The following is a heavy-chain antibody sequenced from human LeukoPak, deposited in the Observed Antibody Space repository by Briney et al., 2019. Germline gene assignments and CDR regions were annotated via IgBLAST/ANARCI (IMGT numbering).Heavy chain of an antibody. CDR2: INHSGST. D-gene: IGHD6-13*01. CDR3: AREADSSSWPSNWFDP. J-gene: IGHJ5*02. Sequence: NPSETLSLTCAVYGGSFSGYYWSWIRQPPGKGLEWIGEINHSGSTNYNPSLKSRVTISVDTSKNQFSLKLSSATAADTAVYYCAREADSSSWPSNWFDPWGQGTLVTVSS. V-gene: IGHV4-34*01. CDR1: GGSFSGYY.